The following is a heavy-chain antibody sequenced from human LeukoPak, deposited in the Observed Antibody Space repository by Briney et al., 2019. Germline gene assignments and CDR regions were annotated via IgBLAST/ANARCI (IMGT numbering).Heavy chain of an antibody. CDR3: ASSYGGYYFDY. CDR2: IYYSGST. V-gene: IGHV4-61*01. CDR1: GGSVSSGSYY. J-gene: IGHJ4*02. Sequence: SETLTLTCTVSGGSVSSGSYYWSWIRQPPGKGLEWIGYIYYSGSTNYNPSLKSRVTISVDTSKNQFSLKLSSVTAADTAVYYCASSYGGYYFDYWGQGTLVTVSS. D-gene: IGHD4-23*01.